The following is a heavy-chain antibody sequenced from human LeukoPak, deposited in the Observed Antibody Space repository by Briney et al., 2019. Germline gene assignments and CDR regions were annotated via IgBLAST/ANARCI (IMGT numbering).Heavy chain of an antibody. Sequence: PGGSLRLSCATSGFTFNNYNMNWVRQAPGRALEWVSSITTSGTYIFYADSVKGRFSISRDNSKNTLYLQMNSLRAEDTAVYYCANGVLRRNPFDYWGQGTLVTVSS. V-gene: IGHV3-21*01. J-gene: IGHJ4*02. CDR2: ITTSGTYI. CDR3: ANGVLRRNPFDY. D-gene: IGHD4/OR15-4a*01. CDR1: GFTFNNYN.